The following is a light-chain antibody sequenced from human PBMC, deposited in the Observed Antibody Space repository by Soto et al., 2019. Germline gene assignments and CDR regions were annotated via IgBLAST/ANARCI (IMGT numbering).Light chain of an antibody. V-gene: IGKV3-15*01. J-gene: IGKJ1*01. Sequence: ETVMTQSPATLSVSPGERATLSCRASQSFSSSLAWYQQKPGQAPRLLIYAVSTSATGIPARFSGSGSGTEFTLTIRNLQSEDFAVYYCQQYNTWPRTFGQGTKVEIK. CDR1: QSFSSS. CDR3: QQYNTWPRT. CDR2: AVS.